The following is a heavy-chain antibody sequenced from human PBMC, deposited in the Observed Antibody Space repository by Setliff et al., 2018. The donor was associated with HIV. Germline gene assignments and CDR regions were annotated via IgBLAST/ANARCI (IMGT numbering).Heavy chain of an antibody. CDR2: IYHSGST. CDR3: ASLPPLYDSSGYYFDY. CDR1: GYSISSGYY. D-gene: IGHD3-22*01. J-gene: IGHJ4*02. V-gene: IGHV4-38-2*01. Sequence: PSETLSLTCAVSGYSISSGYYWGWIRQPPGKGLECIGNIYHSGSTYYKPSLKSRVTISVDTSKNQFSLKLSSVTAADTAVYYCASLPPLYDSSGYYFDYWGQGTLVTVSS.